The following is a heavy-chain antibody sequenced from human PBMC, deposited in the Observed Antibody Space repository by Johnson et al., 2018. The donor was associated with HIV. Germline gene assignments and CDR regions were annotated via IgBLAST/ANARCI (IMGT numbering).Heavy chain of an antibody. V-gene: IGHV3-48*04. CDR1: EFTFSHFA. J-gene: IGHJ3*02. D-gene: IGHD2-21*02. CDR3: ARDRHCGGDCYTDDAFDI. CDR2: ISSSGSTI. Sequence: EVLLLESGGGVVQPGRSLRIFCAVSEFTFSHFAMHWVRLAPGKGLEWVSYISSSGSTIYYADSVKGRFTISRDNAKNSLYLQMNSLRAEDTAVYYCARDRHCGGDCYTDDAFDIWGQGTMVTVSS.